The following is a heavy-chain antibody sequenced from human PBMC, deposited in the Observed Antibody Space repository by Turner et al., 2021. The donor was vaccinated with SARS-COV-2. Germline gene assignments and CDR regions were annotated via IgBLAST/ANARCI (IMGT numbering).Heavy chain of an antibody. Sequence: EVQLVESGGVVVQPGGSLRLSCAASGFTFDDDTIHWVRQAPGKGLEWVFLISWDGGSTNYADSVKGRFTISRDNSKNSLYLQMNSLRTEDTALYYCAKDISSWYEGIAVAGTNYGMDVWGQGTTVTVSS. J-gene: IGHJ6*02. CDR3: AKDISSWYEGIAVAGTNYGMDV. CDR2: ISWDGGST. D-gene: IGHD6-19*01. CDR1: GFTFDDDT. V-gene: IGHV3-43*01.